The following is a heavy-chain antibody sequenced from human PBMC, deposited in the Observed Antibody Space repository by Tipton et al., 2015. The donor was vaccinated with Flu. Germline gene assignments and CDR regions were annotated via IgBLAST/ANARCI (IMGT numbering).Heavy chain of an antibody. CDR1: GGSISSYY. CDR2: IYYSGST. J-gene: IGHJ3*02. D-gene: IGHD1-26*01. CDR3: ARDLGAGMTFDI. V-gene: IGHV4-59*01. Sequence: TLSLTCTVSGGSISSYYWSWIRQPPGKGLEWIGYIYYSGSTNYNPSLKSRVTISVDTSKNQFSLKLSSVTAADTAVYYCARDLGAGMTFDIWGQGTMVTVSS.